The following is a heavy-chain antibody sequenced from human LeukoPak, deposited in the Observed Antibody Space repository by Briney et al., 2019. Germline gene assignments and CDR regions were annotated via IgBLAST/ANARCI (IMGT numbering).Heavy chain of an antibody. D-gene: IGHD1-26*01. J-gene: IGHJ4*02. CDR2: IFSSGNT. V-gene: IGHV4-4*07. CDR1: GGSISSYY. Sequence: PSETLSLTCTVSGGSISSYYWSWIRQPAGKGLEWIGRIFSSGNTNYNPSLKSRVTMSLGTAKNQFSLKLSSVTAADRAVYYWAREKVGATFDYWGQGTLVTVSS. CDR3: AREKVGATFDY.